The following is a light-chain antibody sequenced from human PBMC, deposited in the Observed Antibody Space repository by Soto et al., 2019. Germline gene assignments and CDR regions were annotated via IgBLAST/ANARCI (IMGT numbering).Light chain of an antibody. Sequence: QSALTQPPSASGSPGQSVTISCTGTSSDVGGYNYVSWYQQHPGKAPKIMIYEVNKRPSGVPDRFWGSKSGNTASLTISGLQAEDRAEYHCCSYAVTYYVFGTGAKVTVL. V-gene: IGLV2-8*01. J-gene: IGLJ1*01. CDR2: EVN. CDR1: SSDVGGYNY. CDR3: CSYAVTYYV.